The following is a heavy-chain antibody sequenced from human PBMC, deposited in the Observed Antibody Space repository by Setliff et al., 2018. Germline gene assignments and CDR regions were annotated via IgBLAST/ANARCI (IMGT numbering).Heavy chain of an antibody. CDR2: IIPIFGTT. CDR1: GGTFKNYG. J-gene: IGHJ6*03. CDR3: AREGVDSRSSTDYRHYMDV. Sequence: GASVKVSCKASGGTFKNYGISWVRQAPGQGLEWMGGIIPIFGTTNYAQKFQGRATIITDESTSTAYMELSSLRSEDTAVYYCAREGVDSRSSTDYRHYMDVWGKGTTVTVS. D-gene: IGHD6-6*01. V-gene: IGHV1-69*05.